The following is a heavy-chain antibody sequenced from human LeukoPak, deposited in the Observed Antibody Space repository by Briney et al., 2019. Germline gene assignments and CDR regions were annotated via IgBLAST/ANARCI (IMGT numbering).Heavy chain of an antibody. D-gene: IGHD6-13*01. V-gene: IGHV3-53*01. Sequence: GGSLRLSCAASGVSVSRDYMSWVRQAPGKGLEWVSTINSGGITDYADSVKGRFTISRDNSKTTLYLQMNSLRAEDTAVYYRARDPIAAAGSHFWNMDVWGKGTTVTVSS. CDR3: ARDPIAAAGSHFWNMDV. J-gene: IGHJ6*03. CDR2: INSGGIT. CDR1: GVSVSRDY.